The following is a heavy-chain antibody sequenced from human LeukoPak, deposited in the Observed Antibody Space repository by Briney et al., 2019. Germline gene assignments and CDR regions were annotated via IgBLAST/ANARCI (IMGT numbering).Heavy chain of an antibody. J-gene: IGHJ3*02. D-gene: IGHD2-2*01. Sequence: SETLSLTCTVSGGSISSSSYYWGWIRQPPGKGLAWIGSIYYSGSTYCNPSLKSRVTISVDTSKNQFSLKLSSVTAADTAVYYCARPIGGDCSSTSCYAPDAFDIWGQGTMVTVSS. CDR2: IYYSGST. V-gene: IGHV4-39*01. CDR3: ARPIGGDCSSTSCYAPDAFDI. CDR1: GGSISSSSYY.